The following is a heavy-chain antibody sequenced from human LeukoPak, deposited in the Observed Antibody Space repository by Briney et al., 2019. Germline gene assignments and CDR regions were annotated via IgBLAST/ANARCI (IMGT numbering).Heavy chain of an antibody. J-gene: IGHJ6*03. CDR1: GGSFSGYY. V-gene: IGHV4-59*01. Sequence: KPSETLSLTCAVYGGSFSGYYWSWIRQPPGKGLEWIGYIYYSGSTNYNPSLKSRVTISVDTSKNQFSLKLSSVTAADTAVYYCAAGKRGTYPSPLYYYYYYMDVWGKGTTVTVSS. CDR2: IYYSGST. D-gene: IGHD2-15*01. CDR3: AAGKRGTYPSPLYYYYYYMDV.